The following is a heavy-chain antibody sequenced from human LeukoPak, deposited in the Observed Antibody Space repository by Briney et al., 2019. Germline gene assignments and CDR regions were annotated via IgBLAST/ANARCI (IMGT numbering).Heavy chain of an antibody. J-gene: IGHJ5*02. CDR2: IYASGST. CDR1: GASLSSYS. CDR3: ARRMVEARQSSANNWFHT. V-gene: IGHV4-4*07. D-gene: IGHD3-10*01. Sequence: SETLSLTCSLSGASLSSYSWMWIRQPPGKGLEWIGRIYASGSTMYNPSLQSRITISVDTSHNHFSLQLTSVTAADTAVYYCARRMVEARQSSANNWFHTWGQGTLVTVSS.